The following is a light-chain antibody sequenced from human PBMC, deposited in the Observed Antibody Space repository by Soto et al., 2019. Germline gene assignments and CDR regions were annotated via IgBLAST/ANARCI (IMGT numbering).Light chain of an antibody. J-gene: IGKJ5*01. Sequence: EIVLTQSPATLSLSPGDIATLCCRASQSVRRYLAWYQQKPGQAPRLLIYDASNGATGIPARFSGSGSGTDFTLTISSLEPEDFAVLYCQQRSNWPLITFGQGTRLEIK. CDR2: DAS. CDR1: QSVRRY. V-gene: IGKV3-11*01. CDR3: QQRSNWPLIT.